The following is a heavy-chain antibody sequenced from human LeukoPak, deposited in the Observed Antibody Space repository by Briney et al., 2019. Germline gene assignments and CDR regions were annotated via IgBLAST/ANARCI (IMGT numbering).Heavy chain of an antibody. Sequence: PSETLSLTCTVSGGSISSYYWSWIRQPPGKGLEWIGYISYSGSTNYNPSLKSRVTISVDTSRNQFSLKLGSVTAADTAVYYCARGRLGGSGSYYNVLDYWGQGTLVTVSS. CDR3: ARGRLGGSGSYYNVLDY. CDR1: GGSISSYY. CDR2: ISYSGST. V-gene: IGHV4-59*01. J-gene: IGHJ4*02. D-gene: IGHD3-10*01.